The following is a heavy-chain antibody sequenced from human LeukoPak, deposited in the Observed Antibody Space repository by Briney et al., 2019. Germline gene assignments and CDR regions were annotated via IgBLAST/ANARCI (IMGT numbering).Heavy chain of an antibody. CDR1: GGSISSYY. D-gene: IGHD4-17*01. CDR3: ARGYGDYYFDF. V-gene: IGHV4-59*01. CDR2: IYYSGST. J-gene: IGHJ4*02. Sequence: PSETLSLTCTVSGGSISSYYWSWIRQPPGKGLEWIGYIYYSGSTNYNPSLKSRVTISVDTSKNQFSLKLGSVTAADTAVYYCARGYGDYYFDFWGQGTLVTVSS.